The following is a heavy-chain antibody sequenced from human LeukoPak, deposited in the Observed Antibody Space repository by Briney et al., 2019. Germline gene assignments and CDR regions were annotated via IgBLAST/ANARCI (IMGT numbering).Heavy chain of an antibody. CDR1: GFTSSSYW. CDR2: IKQDGSEK. J-gene: IGHJ6*03. V-gene: IGHV3-7*01. Sequence: PGGSLRLSCAASGFTSSSYWMSWVRQAPGKGLEWVANIKQDGSEKYYVDSVKGRFTISRDNAKNSLYLQMNSLRAEDTAVYYCAREHGYSPRGYYYYYMDVWGKGTTVTVSS. D-gene: IGHD5-24*01. CDR3: AREHGYSPRGYYYYYMDV.